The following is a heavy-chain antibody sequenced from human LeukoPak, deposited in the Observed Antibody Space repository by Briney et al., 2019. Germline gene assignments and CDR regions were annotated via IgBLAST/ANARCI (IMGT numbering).Heavy chain of an antibody. D-gene: IGHD3-10*01. V-gene: IGHV1-46*01. J-gene: IGHJ4*02. CDR3: ARDLGTYGSGRLPDY. CDR2: INPSASST. CDR1: GYTLSTYS. Sequence: ASVKVSCKASGYTLSTYSLNWVRQAPGQRLEWMGIINPSASSTIYAQKFQGRVTMTRDTSTSTVYMELSSLRFEDTAVYYCARDLGTYGSGRLPDYWGQGTLVTVSS.